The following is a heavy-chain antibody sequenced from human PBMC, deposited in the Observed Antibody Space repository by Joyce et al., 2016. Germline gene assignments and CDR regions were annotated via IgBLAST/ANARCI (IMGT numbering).Heavy chain of an antibody. D-gene: IGHD6-25*01. CDR2: ISDDGIYK. CDR1: GLTLSNSG. J-gene: IGHJ4*02. Sequence: QVQLVESGGGVVQLGRSLRLSCAASGLTLSNSGVHWVRQAPGKGLEWVAVISDDGIYKYYADSVKCRFTISRDNSKNTVFLEMNSLRAEDTAVYYCAKILTATYSSGWFLDYWGQGTLVTVSS. V-gene: IGHV3-30*18. CDR3: AKILTATYSSGWFLDY.